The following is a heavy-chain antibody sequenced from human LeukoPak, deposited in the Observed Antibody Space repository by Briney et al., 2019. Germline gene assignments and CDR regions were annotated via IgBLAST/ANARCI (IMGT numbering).Heavy chain of an antibody. D-gene: IGHD3-10*01. J-gene: IGHJ4*02. CDR1: GFTFSAYG. Sequence: GGSLRLSCAASGFTFSAYGMHWVRQAPGKGLEWVAFIRYDGSNKYYADSVKGRFTISRDNSKNTLYLQMNSLRTEDTAVYYCAKESVWFGESNPFDYWGQGTLVTVSS. CDR3: AKESVWFGESNPFDY. CDR2: IRYDGSNK. V-gene: IGHV3-30*02.